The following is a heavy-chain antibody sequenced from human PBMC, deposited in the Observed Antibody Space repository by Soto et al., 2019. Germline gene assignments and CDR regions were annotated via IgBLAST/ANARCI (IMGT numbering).Heavy chain of an antibody. Sequence: GGSLRLSCAASGFTFSSYEMNWVRQAPGKGLEWVSYISSSGSTIYYADSVKGRFTISRDNAKNSLYLQMNSLRAEDKAVDYCASGASGSSSGDAFDIWGQGTMVTVSS. J-gene: IGHJ3*02. D-gene: IGHD6-6*01. CDR1: GFTFSSYE. V-gene: IGHV3-48*03. CDR3: ASGASGSSSGDAFDI. CDR2: ISSSGSTI.